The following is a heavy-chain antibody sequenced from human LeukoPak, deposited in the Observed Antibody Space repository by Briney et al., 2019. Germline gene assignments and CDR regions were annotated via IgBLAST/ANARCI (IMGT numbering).Heavy chain of an antibody. Sequence: SETLSLTCTVSGCSVNSRYHYWRWVRQPPGKGLEWIGYIYYSGSTNYNPSLKSRITILIDTSKNQFSLNLRSVTAADTAMYYCARSRYSSGWYYFDYWGQGTLVTVSS. D-gene: IGHD6-19*01. CDR1: GCSVNSRYHY. CDR3: ARSRYSSGWYYFDY. CDR2: IYYSGST. J-gene: IGHJ4*02. V-gene: IGHV4-61*01.